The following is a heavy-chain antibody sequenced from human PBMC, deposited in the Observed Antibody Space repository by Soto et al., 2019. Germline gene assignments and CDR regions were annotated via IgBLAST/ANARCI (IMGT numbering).Heavy chain of an antibody. CDR1: GFTFSSYA. CDR2: ISGSGGST. V-gene: IGHV3-23*01. D-gene: IGHD3-22*01. CDR3: AKDPARGDYYDMFDP. J-gene: IGHJ5*02. Sequence: PAGSLRLSCAASGFTFSSYAMSWVRQAPGKGLEWVSAISGSGGSTYYADSVEGRFTISRDNSKNTLYLQMNSLRAEDTAVYYCAKDPARGDYYDMFDPWGQGTLVTVSS.